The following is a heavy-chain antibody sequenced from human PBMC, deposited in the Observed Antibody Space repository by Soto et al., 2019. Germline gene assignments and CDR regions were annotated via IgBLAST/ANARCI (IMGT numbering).Heavy chain of an antibody. J-gene: IGHJ4*02. Sequence: GASVKVSCKASGGTFSSYTISWVRQAPGQGLEWMGRIIPILGIANYAQKFQGRATITADKSTSTAYMELSSLRSEDTAVFYFARLREYYDILTGYSVFDYWGQGTLVTVSS. D-gene: IGHD3-9*01. CDR3: ARLREYYDILTGYSVFDY. CDR1: GGTFSSYT. V-gene: IGHV1-69*02. CDR2: IIPILGIA.